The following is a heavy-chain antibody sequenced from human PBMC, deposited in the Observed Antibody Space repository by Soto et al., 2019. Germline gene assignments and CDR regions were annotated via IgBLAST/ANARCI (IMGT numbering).Heavy chain of an antibody. CDR1: GFTFSSYW. Sequence: EVQLVESGGGSVQPGGSLRLPCATSGFTFSSYWMHWVRQAPGKGLVWVSCINRDGSSTSYADSVKGRFTVSRDNAKNTLYLQMNSLRAEDTAVYFCARDGDRGGDFDYWGQGTLVTVSS. CDR3: ARDGDRGGDFDY. J-gene: IGHJ4*02. D-gene: IGHD2-15*01. V-gene: IGHV3-74*01. CDR2: INRDGSST.